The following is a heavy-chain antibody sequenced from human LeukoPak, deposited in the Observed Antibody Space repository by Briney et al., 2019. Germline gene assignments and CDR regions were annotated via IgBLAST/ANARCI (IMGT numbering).Heavy chain of an antibody. CDR1: GGTFSSYA. CDR3: ARPDRAGSGSPHY. CDR2: IIPILGIA. V-gene: IGHV1-69*04. Sequence: ASVKVSCKASGGTFSSYAISWVRQAPGQGLEWMGRIIPILGIANYAQKFQGRVTITADESTSTAYMELSSLRSEDTAVYYCARPDRAGSGSPHYRGQGTLVTVSS. J-gene: IGHJ4*02. D-gene: IGHD3-10*01.